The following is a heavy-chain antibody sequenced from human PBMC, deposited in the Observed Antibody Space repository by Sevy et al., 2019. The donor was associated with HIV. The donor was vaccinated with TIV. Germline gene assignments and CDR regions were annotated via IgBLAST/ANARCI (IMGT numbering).Heavy chain of an antibody. J-gene: IGHJ4*02. V-gene: IGHV3-33*01. CDR3: ARGRDYGNFDY. D-gene: IGHD4-17*01. CDR1: GFNFSIYG. CDR2: IWYDGSNK. Sequence: GGSLRLSCAASGFNFSIYGMHWVRQAPGKGLEWVALIWYDGSNKYYADSVKGRFTIFRDNSKNTVYLQMNSLRAEDTAVYYCARGRDYGNFDYWGQGTLVTVSS.